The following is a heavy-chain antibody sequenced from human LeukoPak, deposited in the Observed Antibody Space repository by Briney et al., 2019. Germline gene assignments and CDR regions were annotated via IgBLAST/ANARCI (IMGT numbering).Heavy chain of an antibody. J-gene: IGHJ4*02. D-gene: IGHD2-2*01. CDR2: INPNSGGT. CDR1: GYTFTGYY. Sequence: ASVKVSCKASGYTFTGYYMHWVRQAPGQGLEWMGWINPNSGGTNYAQKFQGRVTMTRDTSISTAYMELSRLRFDDTAVYYCARDDRYCSSTSCYAPFDYWGQGTLVTVSS. CDR3: ARDDRYCSSTSCYAPFDY. V-gene: IGHV1-2*02.